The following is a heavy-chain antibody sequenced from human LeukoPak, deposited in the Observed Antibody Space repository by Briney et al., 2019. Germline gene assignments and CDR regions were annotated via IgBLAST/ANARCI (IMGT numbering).Heavy chain of an antibody. Sequence: ASVKVSCKASGYTFTSYYMHWVRQAPRPGLEWMGIINPSGGSTSYAQKFQGRVTMTRDTSTSTVYMELSSLRSEDTAVYYCARGSPMDPYYGILTGYPAVAWFDPWGQGTLVTVSS. CDR1: GYTFTSYY. D-gene: IGHD3-9*01. V-gene: IGHV1-46*01. CDR2: INPSGGST. J-gene: IGHJ5*02. CDR3: ARGSPMDPYYGILTGYPAVAWFDP.